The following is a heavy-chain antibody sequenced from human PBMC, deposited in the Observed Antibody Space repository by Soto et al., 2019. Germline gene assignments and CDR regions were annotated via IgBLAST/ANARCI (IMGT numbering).Heavy chain of an antibody. CDR3: ARARSNPYYFDY. D-gene: IGHD4-4*01. J-gene: IGHJ4*02. CDR1: GFTFSSYA. V-gene: IGHV3-23*01. Sequence: GGSLRLSCAASGFTFSSYAMSWVRQAPGKGLEWVSAISGSGGSTYYADSVKGRFTISRDNSKNTLYLQMNSLRAEDTAVYYCARARSNPYYFDYWGQGTLVTVSS. CDR2: ISGSGGST.